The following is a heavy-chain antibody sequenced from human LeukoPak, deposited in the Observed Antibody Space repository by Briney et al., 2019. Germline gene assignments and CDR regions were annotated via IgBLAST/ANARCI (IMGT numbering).Heavy chain of an antibody. V-gene: IGHV4-4*02. CDR1: GDSISNTNW. CDR2: ISLTGLT. D-gene: IGHD2-8*01. J-gene: IGHJ4*02. Sequence: SETLSPTCGVSGDSISNTNWWSWVRQPPGQGLEWIGEISLTGLTHYNPSLESRVTVSLDKSKNQLSLNLTSVTAADTAVYYCSRENGAFSPFGYWGQGILVTVLS. CDR3: SRENGAFSPFGY.